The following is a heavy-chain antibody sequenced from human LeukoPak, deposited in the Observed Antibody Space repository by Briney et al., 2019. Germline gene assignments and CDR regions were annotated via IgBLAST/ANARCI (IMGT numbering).Heavy chain of an antibody. CDR3: ARVISVRGKISWFDP. D-gene: IGHD3-10*01. V-gene: IGHV4-61*01. CDR2: IYYSGST. Sequence: SETLSLTCTVSGGSISSGSYYWSWIRQPPGKGLEWIGYIYYSGSTNYNPSLKSRVTISVDTSKNQFSLKLGSVTAADTAVYYCARVISVRGKISWFDPWGQGTLVTVSS. J-gene: IGHJ5*02. CDR1: GGSISSGSYY.